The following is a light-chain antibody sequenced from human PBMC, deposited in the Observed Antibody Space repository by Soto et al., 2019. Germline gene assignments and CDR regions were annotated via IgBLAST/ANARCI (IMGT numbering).Light chain of an antibody. J-gene: IGLJ2*01. CDR1: SSDVGSYNL. CDR2: EAT. CDR3: CSYAGSRGLV. Sequence: QSALTQPASVSGSPEQSITISCTGTSSDVGSYNLVSWYQQHPGKAPKVMIYEATKRPSGVSNRFSGSKSGNTASLTISGLQAEDEADYYCCSYAGSRGLVFGGGTKVTVL. V-gene: IGLV2-23*01.